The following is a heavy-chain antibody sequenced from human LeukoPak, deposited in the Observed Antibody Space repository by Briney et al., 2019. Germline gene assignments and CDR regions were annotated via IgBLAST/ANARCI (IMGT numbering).Heavy chain of an antibody. CDR2: INGDGSST. CDR1: GFTFSPYW. V-gene: IGHV3-74*01. D-gene: IGHD2-15*01. CDR3: ARGSSVVALD. Sequence: PGGSLRLSCAASGFTFSPYWMHWVRQSPGKGLVWVSRINGDGSSTSYADSVEGRFTISRDNAKNTLYLQMNSLRAEDTAVYYCARGSSVVALDWGQGTLVTVSS. J-gene: IGHJ4*02.